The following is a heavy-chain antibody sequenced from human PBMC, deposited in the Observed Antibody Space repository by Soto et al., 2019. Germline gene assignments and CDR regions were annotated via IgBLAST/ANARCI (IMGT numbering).Heavy chain of an antibody. D-gene: IGHD3-22*01. J-gene: IGHJ6*02. V-gene: IGHV3-30*18. CDR3: AKDLSLYYDSSMDV. CDR2: ISYDGSNK. Sequence: GGSLRLSCAASGFTFSSYGMHWVRQAPGKGLEWVAVISYDGSNKYYADSVKGRFTISRDNSKNTLYLQMNSLRAEDTAVYYCAKDLSLYYDSSMDVWGQGTTVTVS. CDR1: GFTFSSYG.